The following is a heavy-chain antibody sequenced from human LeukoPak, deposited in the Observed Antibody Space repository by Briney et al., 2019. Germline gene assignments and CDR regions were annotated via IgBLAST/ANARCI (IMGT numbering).Heavy chain of an antibody. V-gene: IGHV1-18*01. J-gene: IGHJ4*02. CDR3: ARNFREWELLLLFHY. Sequence: ASVKVSCKASGYTFTNYGISWVRQAPGQGLEWMGWIRVYNGNTYYAQKLQDRVTMTTDTSTSTAYMELRSLRSDDTAVYYCARNFREWELLLLFHYWGQGTLVTVSS. CDR1: GYTFTNYG. D-gene: IGHD1-26*01. CDR2: IRVYNGNT.